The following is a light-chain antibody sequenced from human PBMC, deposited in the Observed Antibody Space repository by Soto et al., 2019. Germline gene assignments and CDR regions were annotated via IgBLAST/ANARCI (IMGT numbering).Light chain of an antibody. CDR2: DVN. CDR3: RSFTSTNTPVM. Sequence: QSVLTQPASVSGSPGQSITISCIGTSRDIGAYDYVSWYQQHPGKAPKLIISDVNNRPSSVSHRFAGSKSDNTASLTISGLQAEDEADYYCRSFTSTNTPVMFGGGTKLTVL. CDR1: SRDIGAYDY. V-gene: IGLV2-14*03. J-gene: IGLJ3*02.